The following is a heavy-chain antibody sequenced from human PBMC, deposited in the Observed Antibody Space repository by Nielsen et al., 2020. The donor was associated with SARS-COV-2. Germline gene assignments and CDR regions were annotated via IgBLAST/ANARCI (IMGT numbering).Heavy chain of an antibody. J-gene: IGHJ6*02. CDR2: ISSSSSYI. Sequence: WIRQPPGKGLGWVSSISSSSSYIYYADSVKGRFTISRDNAKNSLYLQMNSLRAEDTAVYYCARDPAYIVVVGYYYGMDVWGQGTTVTVSS. D-gene: IGHD2-2*01. V-gene: IGHV3-21*01. CDR3: ARDPAYIVVVGYYYGMDV.